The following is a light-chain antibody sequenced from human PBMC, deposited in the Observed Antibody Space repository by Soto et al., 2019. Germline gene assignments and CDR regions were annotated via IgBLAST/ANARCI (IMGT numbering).Light chain of an antibody. CDR2: GAS. CDR3: QKYGSSPWT. Sequence: EIVWTPSPGTLSLSPGSRSTLSGMASQSLSNNIYLAWYQQKPGQATRLLIYGASSRATGITNRFSGSGSGTDFTLTIRRLQTEDLALYYCQKYGSSPWTFGQGTKVDIK. J-gene: IGKJ1*01. CDR1: QSLSNNIY. V-gene: IGKV3-20*01.